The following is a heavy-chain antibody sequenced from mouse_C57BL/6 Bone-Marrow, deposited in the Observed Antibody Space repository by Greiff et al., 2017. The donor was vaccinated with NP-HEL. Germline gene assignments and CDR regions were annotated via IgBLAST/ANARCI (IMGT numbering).Heavy chain of an antibody. CDR1: GFTFSSYA. Sequence: DVKLVESGGGLVKPGGSLKLSCAASGFTFSSYAMSWVRQTPEKRLEWVATISDGGSYTYYPDNVKGRFTISRDNAKNNLYLQMSHLKSEDTAMYYCARDGFAYWGQGNLVTVSA. J-gene: IGHJ3*01. CDR2: ISDGGSYT. V-gene: IGHV5-4*01. CDR3: ARDGFAY.